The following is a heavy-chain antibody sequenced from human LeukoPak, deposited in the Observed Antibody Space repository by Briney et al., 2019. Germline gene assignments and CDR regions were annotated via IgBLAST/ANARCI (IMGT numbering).Heavy chain of an antibody. CDR3: ASVTVIAAAGKAVGWFDP. D-gene: IGHD6-13*01. CDR1: GGSFSGYY. V-gene: IGHV4-34*01. Sequence: SETLSLTCAVYGGSFSGYYWSWIRQPPGKGLEWIGEINHSGSTNYNPSLKSRVTISVDTSKNQFSLKLSSVTAADTAVYYCASVTVIAAAGKAVGWFDPWGQGTLVTVYS. J-gene: IGHJ5*02. CDR2: INHSGST.